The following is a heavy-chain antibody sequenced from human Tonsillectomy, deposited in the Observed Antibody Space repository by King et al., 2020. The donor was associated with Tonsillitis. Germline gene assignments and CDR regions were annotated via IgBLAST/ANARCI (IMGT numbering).Heavy chain of an antibody. J-gene: IGHJ4*02. CDR1: GYAFTSYG. Sequence: QAQLVQSGGEVKKPGASVKVSCKASGYAFTSYGISWVRQAPGQGLEWMGWISTYNGNTNYAQKLQGRVTMTTDTSTSTAYMELRSLRSDDTAVYYCARDGRDSVLFEGWKYWGQGTLVTVSS. CDR3: ARDGRDSVLFEGWKY. D-gene: IGHD3-16*01. CDR2: ISTYNGNT. V-gene: IGHV1-18*04.